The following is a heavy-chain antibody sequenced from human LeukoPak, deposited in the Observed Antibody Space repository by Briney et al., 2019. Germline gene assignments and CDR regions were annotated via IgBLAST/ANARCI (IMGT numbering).Heavy chain of an antibody. Sequence: GGSLRLSCAASGLTFSNYAMSWVRQAPGKGQQWVSAISSSGVSTYHADSVKGRFTISRDNSKNTLYLQVNSLRAEDTAVYYCAKGKSHTPYDISDYWGQGTLVTVSS. CDR3: AKGKSHTPYDISDY. J-gene: IGHJ4*02. CDR2: ISSSGVST. D-gene: IGHD3-9*01. CDR1: GLTFSNYA. V-gene: IGHV3-23*01.